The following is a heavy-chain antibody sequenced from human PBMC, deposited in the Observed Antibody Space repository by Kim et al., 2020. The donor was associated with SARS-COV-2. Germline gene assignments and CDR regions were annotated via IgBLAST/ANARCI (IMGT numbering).Heavy chain of an antibody. V-gene: IGHV4-39*01. CDR3: ARQYCSGGSCWGYYYYYGMDV. J-gene: IGHJ6*02. Sequence: SETLSLTCTVSGGSISSSSYYWGWIRQPPGKGLEWIGSIYYSGSTYYNPSLKSRVTISVDTSKNQFSLKLSSVTAADTAVYYCARQYCSGGSCWGYYYYYGMDVWGQGTTVTVSS. D-gene: IGHD2-15*01. CDR1: GGSISSSSYY. CDR2: IYYSGST.